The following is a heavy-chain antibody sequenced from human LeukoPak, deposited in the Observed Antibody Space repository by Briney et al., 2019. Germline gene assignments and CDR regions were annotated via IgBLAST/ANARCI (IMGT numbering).Heavy chain of an antibody. Sequence: GRSLRLSCAASGFTFSNYAMHWVRQAPGKGLEWVAVISSDGSNKYYADSVKGRFTISRDNSRNTLYVQMDSVRVEDTALYYCVRGGRRWGQGILVTVSS. CDR3: VRGGRR. J-gene: IGHJ4*02. V-gene: IGHV3-30*04. CDR2: ISSDGSNK. CDR1: GFTFSNYA.